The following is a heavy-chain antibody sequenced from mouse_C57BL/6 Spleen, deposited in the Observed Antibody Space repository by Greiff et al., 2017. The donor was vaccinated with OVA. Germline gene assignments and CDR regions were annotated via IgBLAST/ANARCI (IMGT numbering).Heavy chain of an antibody. CDR3: ARDPVVATDYAMDY. D-gene: IGHD1-1*01. CDR1: GYAFSSSW. Sequence: VQLQQSGPELVKPGASVKISCKASGYAFSSSWMNWVKQRPGKGLEWIGRIYPGDGDTNYNGKFRGKATLTAAKSSSTAYMQLSSLTSEDSAVYFCARDPVVATDYAMDYWGQGTSVTVSS. J-gene: IGHJ4*01. V-gene: IGHV1-82*01. CDR2: IYPGDGDT.